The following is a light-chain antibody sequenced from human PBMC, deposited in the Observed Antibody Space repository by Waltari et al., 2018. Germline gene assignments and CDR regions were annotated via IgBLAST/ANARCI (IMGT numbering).Light chain of an antibody. V-gene: IGKV1-5*03. Sequence: DIQMTQSPSTLSASVGDRVTIPCRASQSVRNWLAWYQQKPGKVPRLLIYQASTLENGVPSRFSGSGSGTEFTLTISGLQPDDFATYYCQQYDNNRTFGQGTKVEIK. CDR1: QSVRNW. J-gene: IGKJ1*01. CDR2: QAS. CDR3: QQYDNNRT.